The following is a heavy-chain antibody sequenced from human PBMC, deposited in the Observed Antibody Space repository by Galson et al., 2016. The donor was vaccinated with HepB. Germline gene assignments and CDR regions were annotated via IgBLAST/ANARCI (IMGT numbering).Heavy chain of an antibody. J-gene: IGHJ4*02. CDR1: GFTFNAHW. CDR3: SRKITGSYFD. V-gene: IGHV3-7*01. D-gene: IGHD3-10*01. Sequence: SLRLSCAASGFTFNAHWMNWVRQAPGKGLEWVANIRGDGIVSYYAESVRGRFTISRDNAKNSLYLQMNGLRVDETAIYYCSRKITGSYFDWGQGTLVTVSS. CDR2: IRGDGIVS.